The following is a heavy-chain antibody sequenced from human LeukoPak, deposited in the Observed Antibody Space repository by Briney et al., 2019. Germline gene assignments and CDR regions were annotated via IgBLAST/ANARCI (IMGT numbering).Heavy chain of an antibody. D-gene: IGHD2-2*01. Sequence: GGSLRLSCAASGFTFNNYAMHWVRQAPGKGLEWVAVISYDGSNKYYADSVKGRFTISRDDSKSTLYLQMNTLRAEDMAVYYCARDRCVSCPAWNWFDPWGQGTLVTVSP. J-gene: IGHJ5*02. CDR1: GFTFNNYA. CDR3: ARDRCVSCPAWNWFDP. V-gene: IGHV3-30*04. CDR2: ISYDGSNK.